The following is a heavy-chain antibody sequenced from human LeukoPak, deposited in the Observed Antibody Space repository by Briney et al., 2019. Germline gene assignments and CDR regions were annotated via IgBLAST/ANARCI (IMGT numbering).Heavy chain of an antibody. CDR1: GGSISSYY. CDR2: IYYSGST. Sequence: SETLSLTCTVSGGSISSYYWSWIRQPPGKGLEWIGYIYYSGSTNYNPSLKGRVTISVDTSKNQFSLKLSSVTAADAAVYYCARVTPAYTWYLGPYKGYYFDYWGQGTLVTVSS. J-gene: IGHJ4*02. V-gene: IGHV4-59*01. D-gene: IGHD2-15*01. CDR3: ARVTPAYTWYLGPYKGYYFDY.